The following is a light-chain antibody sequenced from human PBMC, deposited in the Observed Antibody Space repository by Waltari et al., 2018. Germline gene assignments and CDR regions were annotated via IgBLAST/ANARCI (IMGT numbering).Light chain of an antibody. V-gene: IGKV1-27*01. J-gene: IGKJ1*01. CDR1: QGISNY. CDR3: QKYNRAPWT. Sequence: DIQMTQSPSSLSASVGDRVTITCRACQGISNYLAWYQQKPGKVPTLLIYGTSTLQSGVPSRFSGSGSGADFTLTISSLPPEDVATYYCQKYNRAPWTFGQGTKVEVK. CDR2: GTS.